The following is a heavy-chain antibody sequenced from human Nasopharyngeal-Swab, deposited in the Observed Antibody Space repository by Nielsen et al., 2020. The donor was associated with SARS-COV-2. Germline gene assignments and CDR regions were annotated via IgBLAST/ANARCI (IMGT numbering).Heavy chain of an antibody. CDR1: GGSFSGYY. J-gene: IGHJ4*02. D-gene: IGHD2/OR15-2a*01. Sequence: SETLSLTCAVYGGSFSGYYWSWIRQPPGKGLEWIGEINHSGSTNYNPSLKSRVTISVDTSKNQFSLKLSSVTPADTAVYYCARGGGGTFYFDYWGQGTLVTVSS. CDR2: INHSGST. V-gene: IGHV4-34*01. CDR3: ARGGGGTFYFDY.